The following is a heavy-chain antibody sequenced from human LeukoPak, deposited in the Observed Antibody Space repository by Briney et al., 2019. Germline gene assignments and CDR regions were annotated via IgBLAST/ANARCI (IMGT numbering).Heavy chain of an antibody. J-gene: IGHJ6*03. V-gene: IGHV1-69*01. CDR1: GCTFSSYA. D-gene: IGHD2-15*01. CDR2: IIPIFGTA. Sequence: SVKVSCKASGCTFSSYAISWVRQAPGQGLEWMGGIIPIFGTANYAQKFQGRVTITSDESTSTAYMDLSSLRSEDTAVYYCARSCSGGSCYSRYSYMDVWGKGTTVTVSS. CDR3: ARSCSGGSCYSRYSYMDV.